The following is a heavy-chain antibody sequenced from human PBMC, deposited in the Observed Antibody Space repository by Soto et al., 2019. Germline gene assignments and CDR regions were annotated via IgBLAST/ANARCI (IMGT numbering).Heavy chain of an antibody. J-gene: IGHJ2*01. CDR1: GFTFSSYV. D-gene: IGHD3-10*01. V-gene: IGHV3-30-3*01. Sequence: QVQLVESGGGVVQPGRSLRLSCAASGFTFSSYVMHWVRQAPGKGLEWVAVISYDGSKKYYADSVKGRFTISRDKSKNTLYLQMNSLRAEDTAVYYCARECLTGWYFDLWGRGTLVTVSS. CDR3: ARECLTGWYFDL. CDR2: ISYDGSKK.